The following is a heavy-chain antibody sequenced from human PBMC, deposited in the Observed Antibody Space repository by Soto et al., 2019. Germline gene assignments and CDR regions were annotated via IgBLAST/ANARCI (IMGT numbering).Heavy chain of an antibody. J-gene: IGHJ4*02. CDR2: INHSGST. D-gene: IGHD4-4*01. CDR1: GGSFSGYY. Sequence: PSETMSLTCAVYGGSFSGYYWSWIRQPPGKGLEWIGEINHSGSTNYNPSLKSRVTISVDTSKNQFSLKLSSVTAADTAVYYWAGGDAVTTYPTPCLGGKGTLVPVSS. CDR3: AGGDAVTTYPTPCL. V-gene: IGHV4-34*01.